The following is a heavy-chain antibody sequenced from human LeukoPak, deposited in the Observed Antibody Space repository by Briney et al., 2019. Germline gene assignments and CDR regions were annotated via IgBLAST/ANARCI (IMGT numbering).Heavy chain of an antibody. V-gene: IGHV3-23*01. CDR1: GFTFSSYA. D-gene: IGHD3-10*01. Sequence: GGSLGLSCAASGFTFSSYAMSWVRQAPGKGLEWVSAISGSGGSTYYADSVKGRFTISRDNSKNTLCLQMNSLRAEDTAVYYCAKSGGGTYYYGSGSYAVAFDIGGQGKMVTVSA. CDR2: ISGSGGST. J-gene: IGHJ3*02. CDR3: AKSGGGTYYYGSGSYAVAFDI.